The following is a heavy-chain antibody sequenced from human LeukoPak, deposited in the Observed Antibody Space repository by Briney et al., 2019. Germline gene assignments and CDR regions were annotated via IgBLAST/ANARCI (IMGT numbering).Heavy chain of an antibody. V-gene: IGHV4-59*01. J-gene: IGHJ4*02. Sequence: SETLSLTCTVSGGSISSYYWSWIRQPPEKGLEWIGYIYYSGSTNYNPSLKSRVTISVDTSKNQFSLKLSSVIAADTAVYYCARGLRMGYYYDSSGYFLDYWGQGTLVTVSS. D-gene: IGHD3-22*01. CDR2: IYYSGST. CDR3: ARGLRMGYYYDSSGYFLDY. CDR1: GGSISSYY.